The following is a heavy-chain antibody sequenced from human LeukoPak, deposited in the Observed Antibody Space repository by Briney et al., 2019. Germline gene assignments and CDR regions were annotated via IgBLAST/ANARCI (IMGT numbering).Heavy chain of an antibody. CDR1: GGSISSSSYY. V-gene: IGHV4-39*02. J-gene: IGHJ6*02. CDR3: ARERYYDFWSGYSHYYGMDV. D-gene: IGHD3-3*01. CDR2: IYYSGST. Sequence: SETLSLTCTVSGGSISSSSYYWGWIRQPPGKGLEWIGSIYYSGSTYYNPSLKSRVTISVDTSKNQFSLKLSSVTAADTAVYYCARERYYDFWSGYSHYYGMDVWGQGTTVTVSS.